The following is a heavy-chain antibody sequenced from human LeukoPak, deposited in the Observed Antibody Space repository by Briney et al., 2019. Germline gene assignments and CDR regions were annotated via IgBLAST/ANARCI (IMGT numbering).Heavy chain of an antibody. CDR3: ARADTMMATTYYFDY. Sequence: ASVKVSCKASGYTFTSYYMHWVRQAPGQGLEWMGIINPSGGSTSYAQKFQGRVTMTRDMSTSTAYMELSSLRSEDTAVYYCARADTMMATTYYFDYWGQGTLVTVSS. J-gene: IGHJ4*02. V-gene: IGHV1-46*01. CDR1: GYTFTSYY. D-gene: IGHD5-24*01. CDR2: INPSGGST.